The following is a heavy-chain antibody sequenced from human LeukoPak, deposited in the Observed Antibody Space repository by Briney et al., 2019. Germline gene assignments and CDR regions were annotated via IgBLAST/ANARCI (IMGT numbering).Heavy chain of an antibody. V-gene: IGHV4-34*01. CDR2: INHSGST. CDR3: ARGPPLAMVRRVINRAAFDI. CDR1: GGSFSGYY. Sequence: SGTLSLTCAVYGGSFSGYYWSWIRQRPGKGVEWVGEINHSGSTNYNPCPKSGVSISVDTSKHQFSMKLRSVTAADTAVYYCARGPPLAMVRRVINRAAFDIWGQGTMVTVSS. J-gene: IGHJ3*02. D-gene: IGHD3-10*01.